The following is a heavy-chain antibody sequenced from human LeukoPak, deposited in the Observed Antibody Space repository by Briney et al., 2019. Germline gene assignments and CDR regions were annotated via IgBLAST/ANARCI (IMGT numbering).Heavy chain of an antibody. Sequence: ASVKVSCKASGYTFTSYDINWVRQAPGQGLEWMGWMNPSSGNTRYAQKLQGRVTMTWKSSIRPDYMKLSSLRSEDTAVYYCARALAWGGNYYNYYYMDVWGKGTTVTVSS. J-gene: IGHJ6*03. CDR1: GYTFTSYD. CDR3: ARALAWGGNYYNYYYMDV. CDR2: MNPSSGNT. V-gene: IGHV1-8*01. D-gene: IGHD1-26*01.